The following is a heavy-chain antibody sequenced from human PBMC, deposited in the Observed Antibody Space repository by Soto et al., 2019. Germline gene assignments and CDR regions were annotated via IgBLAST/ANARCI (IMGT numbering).Heavy chain of an antibody. CDR3: AADRFNRLNLDY. Sequence: SVKVSCKASGFTFTSSAMQWVRQARGQRLEWIGWIVVGSGNTNYAQKFQERVTITRDMSTSTAYMELSSLRSEDTAVYYCAADRFNRLNLDYWGQGTLVTVSS. J-gene: IGHJ4*02. V-gene: IGHV1-58*02. CDR2: IVVGSGNT. CDR1: GFTFTSSA.